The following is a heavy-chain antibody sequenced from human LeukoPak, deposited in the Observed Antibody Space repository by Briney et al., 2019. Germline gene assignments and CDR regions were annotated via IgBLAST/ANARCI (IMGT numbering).Heavy chain of an antibody. CDR3: AKDTLITMVRGSAPDY. CDR1: GFTFSSYG. CDR2: IRYDGSNK. V-gene: IGHV3-30*02. J-gene: IGHJ4*02. D-gene: IGHD3-10*01. Sequence: PGGSLRLSCAASGFTFSSYGMHWVRQAPGKGLEWVAFIRYDGSNKYYADSVKGRFTISRDNSKNTLYLQMNSLRAEDTAVYYCAKDTLITMVRGSAPDYWGQGTLVTVSS.